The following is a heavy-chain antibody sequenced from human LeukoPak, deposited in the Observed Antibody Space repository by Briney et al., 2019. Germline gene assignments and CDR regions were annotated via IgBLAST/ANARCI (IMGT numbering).Heavy chain of an antibody. CDR1: GYSFATYW. J-gene: IGHJ4*02. Sequence: GESLKISCKGSGYSFATYWIGWMRQTPGKGLEWMGIIYPGDSDTRYSPSFRGQVTISADKSINTAYLQWSSLKTSDTAMYYCARHQIVGATRSPFDYWGQGTLVTVSS. CDR2: IYPGDSDT. D-gene: IGHD1-26*01. V-gene: IGHV5-51*01. CDR3: ARHQIVGATRSPFDY.